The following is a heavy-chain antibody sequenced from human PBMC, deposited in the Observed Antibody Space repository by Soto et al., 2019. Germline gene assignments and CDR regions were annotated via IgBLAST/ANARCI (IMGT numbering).Heavy chain of an antibody. J-gene: IGHJ4*02. D-gene: IGHD3-10*01. CDR3: AHSPRYYCGSGTYYFDY. V-gene: IGHV2-5*02. CDR2: IYCDDDR. Sequence: SGPTLVNPTQTLTLTCSFSGFSLSTSGVAVGWIRQPPGKALEWLAVIYCDDDRRYSPSLKSRLTITKDTSKNQVVLRMTNMDPVDTATYYCAHSPRYYCGSGTYYFDYWGQGTLVTVS. CDR1: GFSLSTSGVA.